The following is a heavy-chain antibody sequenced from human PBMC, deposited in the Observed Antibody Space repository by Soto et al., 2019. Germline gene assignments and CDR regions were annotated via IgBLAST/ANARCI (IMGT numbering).Heavy chain of an antibody. Sequence: GWSLRLSCAASGFTFSSYAMSWVRQAPGKGLEWVSAISGSGGSTYYADSVKGRFTISRDNSKNTLYLQMNSLRAEDTAVYYCAKAVGYYYDSSGYFPPTYYGMDVWGQGTTVTVSS. V-gene: IGHV3-23*01. CDR1: GFTFSSYA. CDR2: ISGSGGST. CDR3: AKAVGYYYDSSGYFPPTYYGMDV. D-gene: IGHD3-22*01. J-gene: IGHJ6*02.